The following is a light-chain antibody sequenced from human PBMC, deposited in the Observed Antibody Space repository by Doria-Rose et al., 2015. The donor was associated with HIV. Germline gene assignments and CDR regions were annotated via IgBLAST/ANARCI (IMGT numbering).Light chain of an antibody. V-gene: IGKV1-9*01. CDR3: QQFDSVPRT. CDR1: QGISRY. Sequence: TQSPSFPSASVGVRVTITCRASQGISRYLAWYQQMPGKAPTLLIFGASTLQSGVPSGFSGSGSGTEFTLTSSSLQRKDFATYCCQQFDSVPRTCGRGTKVELK. J-gene: IGKJ1*01. CDR2: GAS.